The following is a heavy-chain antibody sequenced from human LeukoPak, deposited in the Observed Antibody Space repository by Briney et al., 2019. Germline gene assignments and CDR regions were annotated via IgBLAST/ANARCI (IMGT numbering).Heavy chain of an antibody. D-gene: IGHD1-1*01. J-gene: IGHJ5*02. V-gene: IGHV4-39*07. CDR2: VYSSGKT. CDR3: ARGISTTLSHSRFDP. Sequence: TSETLSLTCTVSGAPIPYSGPYYWSWIRQPAGKRLEYIGSVYSSGKTYYNPSLQTRVTVSLDRSRNQFSLNLYSSTAADTAVYYCARGISTTLSHSRFDPWGQGTLVTVSS. CDR1: GAPIPYSGPYY.